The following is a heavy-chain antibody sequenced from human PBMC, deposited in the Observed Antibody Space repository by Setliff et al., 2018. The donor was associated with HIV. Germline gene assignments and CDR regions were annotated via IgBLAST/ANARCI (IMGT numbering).Heavy chain of an antibody. V-gene: IGHV4-39*01. CDR3: ARQSGYSYGYPMYYFDY. CDR1: GGSIKSSSYY. J-gene: IGHJ4*02. CDR2: IYYSGNT. Sequence: SETLSLTCTVSGGSIKSSSYYWGWIRQPPGKGLEWIGSIYYSGNTYYNPSLKSRVTISEDTSRNQFSLRLTSVTAADTAVYYCARQSGYSYGYPMYYFDYWGQGTLVTVSS. D-gene: IGHD5-18*01.